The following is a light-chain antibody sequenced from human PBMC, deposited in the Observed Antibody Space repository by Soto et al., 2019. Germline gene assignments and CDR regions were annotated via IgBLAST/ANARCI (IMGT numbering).Light chain of an antibody. J-gene: IGKJ1*01. CDR2: AAS. CDR1: QGISTY. Sequence: IHRTHSPSSLSASLGDMLTITFRASQGISTYLNWYQQKPGKAPKLLIYAASTLQSGVPSRFSGSGSETDFTLTISSLQPEDFAAYSCQQNYSATWTFGQGTKVDIK. V-gene: IGKV1-39*01. CDR3: QQNYSATWT.